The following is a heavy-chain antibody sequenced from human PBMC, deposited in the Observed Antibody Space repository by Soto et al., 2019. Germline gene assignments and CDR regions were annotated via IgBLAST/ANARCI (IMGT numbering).Heavy chain of an antibody. CDR1: GGTFSSYA. CDR3: AREGGDTVGYYGMDV. V-gene: IGHV1-69*12. CDR2: IIPIFGAA. D-gene: IGHD3-16*01. Sequence: QVQLVQSGAEVKKPGSSVKVSCKASGGTFSSYAISWVRQAPGQGLEWMGGIIPIFGAANYAQKFQGRVTLTAEESTSTAYMELSSLRSEDTAVYYCAREGGDTVGYYGMDVWGQGTTVTVSS. J-gene: IGHJ6*02.